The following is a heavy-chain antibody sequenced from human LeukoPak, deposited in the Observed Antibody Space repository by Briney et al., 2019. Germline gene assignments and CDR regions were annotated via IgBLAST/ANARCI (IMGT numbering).Heavy chain of an antibody. CDR2: VYYSGST. V-gene: IGHV4-59*08. Sequence: SETLSLTCTVSGDSISTYYWSWIRQPPGKGLEWIGYVYYSGSTNYNPSLESRVTILVDTSKNQFSLKLTSVTAADTAAYYCARHLYYYYGMDVWGHGTTVTVSS. J-gene: IGHJ6*02. CDR1: GDSISTYY. CDR3: ARHLYYYYGMDV.